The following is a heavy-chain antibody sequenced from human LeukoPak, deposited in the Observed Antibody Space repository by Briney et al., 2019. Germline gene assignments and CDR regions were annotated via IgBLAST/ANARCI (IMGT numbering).Heavy chain of an antibody. CDR1: GFAFSNYW. Sequence: PGGSLRLSCAASGFAFSNYWMTWVRQAPGKGLEWVANIKRDGSDKYYVDSVKGRFTISRDNAKNSLYLQMNSLRAEDTAVYYCGRQAAPDYWGQGILVTVSS. CDR2: IKRDGSDK. V-gene: IGHV3-7*01. CDR3: GRQAAPDY. J-gene: IGHJ4*02. D-gene: IGHD2-15*01.